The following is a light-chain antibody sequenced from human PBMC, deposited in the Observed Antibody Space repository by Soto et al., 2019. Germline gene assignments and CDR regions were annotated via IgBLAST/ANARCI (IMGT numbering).Light chain of an antibody. Sequence: DIQMTQSPSTLSASVGDRVTITCRASESISSWLAWYQQKPGRAPKLLIYEASSLESGVPSRFSGSGSGTEFTLTISSLQPDDFATYSCQQYEAYPLTFGGGTKVEIK. V-gene: IGKV1-5*03. CDR3: QQYEAYPLT. CDR1: ESISSW. CDR2: EAS. J-gene: IGKJ4*01.